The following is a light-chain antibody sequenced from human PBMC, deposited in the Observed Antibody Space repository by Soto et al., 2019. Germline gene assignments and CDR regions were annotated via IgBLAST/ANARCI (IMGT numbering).Light chain of an antibody. J-gene: IGKJ3*01. V-gene: IGKV3-20*01. CDR3: XXXXXXRFP. CDR1: QSVSSSY. CDR2: GAS. Sequence: EIVLTQSPGTLSLSPGERATLSCRASQSVSSSYLAWYQQKPGQAPRLLIYGASSRATGIPDRFSGSGSGTDFTLTISRLXXXXXXXXXXXXXXXXRFPFGPGTKVDIK.